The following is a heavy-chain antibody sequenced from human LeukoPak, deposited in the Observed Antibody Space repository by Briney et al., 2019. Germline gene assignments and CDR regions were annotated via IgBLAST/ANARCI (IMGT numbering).Heavy chain of an antibody. Sequence: PGGSLRLCCAASGFTVSSNYMSWVRQAPGKGLEWVSVIYSGGSTYYADSVKGRFTISRDNSKNTLYLQMNSLRAEDTAVYYCARDGVYGGNSRDYYYMDVWGKGTTVTVSS. J-gene: IGHJ6*03. D-gene: IGHD4-23*01. CDR2: IYSGGST. CDR3: ARDGVYGGNSRDYYYMDV. V-gene: IGHV3-66*02. CDR1: GFTVSSNY.